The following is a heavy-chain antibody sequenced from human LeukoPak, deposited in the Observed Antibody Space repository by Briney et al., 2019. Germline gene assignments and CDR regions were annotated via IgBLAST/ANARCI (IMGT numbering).Heavy chain of an antibody. Sequence: PETLSLTCAVYGGSFSGYYWSWIRQPPGKGLEWIGETHHSGTTNYNPSLKSRVTISVDTSKNQFSLGLSSVTAADTAVYYCARGVTYYYGSGRYYSRKDAFDIWGQGTMVTVSS. J-gene: IGHJ3*02. D-gene: IGHD3-10*01. CDR3: ARGVTYYYGSGRYYSRKDAFDI. V-gene: IGHV4-34*01. CDR1: GGSFSGYY. CDR2: THHSGTT.